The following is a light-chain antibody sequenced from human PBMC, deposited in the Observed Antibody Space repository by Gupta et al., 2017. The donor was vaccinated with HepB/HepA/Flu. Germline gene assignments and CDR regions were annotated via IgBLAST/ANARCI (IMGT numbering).Light chain of an antibody. CDR1: QSISSY. J-gene: IGKJ3*01. CDR3: QQSDSTPFT. Sequence: DIQMTQSPSSLSASVGDRVTITCRASQSISSYLNWYQQKPGKAPKLLIYAASSLQSGVPSRFGGSGSGTDFTLTISRLQPEDFATYYCQQSDSTPFTFGPGTKVDIK. CDR2: AAS. V-gene: IGKV1-39*01.